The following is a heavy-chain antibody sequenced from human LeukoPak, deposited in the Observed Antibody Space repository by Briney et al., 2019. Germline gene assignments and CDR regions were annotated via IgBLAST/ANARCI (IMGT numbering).Heavy chain of an antibody. CDR1: GFTVSNAW. V-gene: IGHV3-23*01. J-gene: IGHJ4*02. Sequence: PGGSLRLSCAASGFTVSNAWMSWVRQAPGKGLEWVSGISGSGSSTYYADSVKGRFTISRDNSKNTLYLQMNSLRAEDTAVYYCAKVGSSSWYYLDYWGQGSLVTVSS. D-gene: IGHD6-13*01. CDR3: AKVGSSSWYYLDY. CDR2: ISGSGSST.